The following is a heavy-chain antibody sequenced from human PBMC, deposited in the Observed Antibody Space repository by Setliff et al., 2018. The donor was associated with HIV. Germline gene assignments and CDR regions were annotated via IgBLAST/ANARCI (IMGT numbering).Heavy chain of an antibody. J-gene: IGHJ4*02. CDR1: GHTFNSFY. D-gene: IGHD2-15*01. V-gene: IGHV1-46*02. Sequence: ASVKVSCKTSGHTFNSFYLHWVRQAPGQGLEWMAMINPSGGNTDHHAQRFQGRLSMTRDTSTGTVYLELSSLTSEDSAVYYCARSPYCTGGSCNSRRSIDSWGQGALVTVSS. CDR2: INPSGGNTD. CDR3: ARSPYCTGGSCNSRRSIDS.